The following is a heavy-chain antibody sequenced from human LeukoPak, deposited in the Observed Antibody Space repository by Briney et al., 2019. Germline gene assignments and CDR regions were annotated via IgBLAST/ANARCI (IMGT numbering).Heavy chain of an antibody. D-gene: IGHD3-10*01. CDR2: ISGSGGST. V-gene: IGHV3-23*01. Sequence: PGGSLRLSCAASGFIFGSYAMSWVRQAPGKGLEWVSAISGSGGSTYYADSVKGRFTISRDNSKNTLYLQMNSLRAEDTAVYYCAKDPPTYYGSGSSADYWGQGTLVTVSS. CDR1: GFIFGSYA. CDR3: AKDPPTYYGSGSSADY. J-gene: IGHJ4*02.